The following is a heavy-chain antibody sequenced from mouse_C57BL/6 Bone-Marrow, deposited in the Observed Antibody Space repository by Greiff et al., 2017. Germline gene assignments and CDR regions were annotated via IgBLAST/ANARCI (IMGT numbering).Heavy chain of an antibody. Sequence: QVQLKQPGTELVKPGASVKLSCKASGYTFTSYWMHWVKQRPGQGLEWIGNINPSNGGTNYNEKFKSKATLTVDKSSSTAYMQLSSLTSEDSAVYYCARKDYSNFYYFDYWGKGTTLTVSS. CDR2: INPSNGGT. V-gene: IGHV1-53*01. J-gene: IGHJ2*01. CDR1: GYTFTSYW. CDR3: ARKDYSNFYYFDY. D-gene: IGHD2-5*01.